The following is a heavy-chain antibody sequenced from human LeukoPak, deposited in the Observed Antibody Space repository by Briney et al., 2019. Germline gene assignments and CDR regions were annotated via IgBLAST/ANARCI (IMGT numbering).Heavy chain of an antibody. Sequence: SETLSLTCTVSGGSISSYYWSWIRQPPGKGLEWIGYIYSSGSTNYNPSLKSRVTISVDTSKNQFSLKLSSVTAADTAVYYCASHKAATGYYYYGMDVWGQGTTVTVSS. CDR2: IYSSGST. V-gene: IGHV4-59*08. CDR3: ASHKAATGYYYYGMDV. J-gene: IGHJ6*02. CDR1: GGSISSYY. D-gene: IGHD2-15*01.